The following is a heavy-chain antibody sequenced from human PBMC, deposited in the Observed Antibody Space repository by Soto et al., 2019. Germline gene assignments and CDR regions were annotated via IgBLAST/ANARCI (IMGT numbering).Heavy chain of an antibody. V-gene: IGHV1-18*01. Sequence: QVQLVQSGAEVKKPGASVKVSCKASGYTFTSYGVTWVRQAPGQGLEWMGWISSYNGNTNYAQNLQGRVTMTTDTSTSTAYMELRSLRSDDTAVYFCAKTVADYYGSGSRAPIYYYYGMDVWGQGTTVTVSS. J-gene: IGHJ6*02. CDR2: ISSYNGNT. CDR3: AKTVADYYGSGSRAPIYYYYGMDV. D-gene: IGHD3-10*01. CDR1: GYTFTSYG.